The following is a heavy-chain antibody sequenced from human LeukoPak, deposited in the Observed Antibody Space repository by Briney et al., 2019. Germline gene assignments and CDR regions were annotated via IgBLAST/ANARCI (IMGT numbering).Heavy chain of an antibody. CDR1: GFIFSDYA. D-gene: IGHD2-2*01. CDR3: ARASRLRYCSSTSCPLDY. Sequence: GGSLRLSCAASGFIFSDYAMNWVRQSPGKGLEWVSYISSSSGTIYYADSVKGRFTISRDNAKNSLYLQMNSLRDDDTAVYYCARASRLRYCSSTSCPLDYWGQGTLVTVSS. V-gene: IGHV3-48*02. CDR2: ISSSSGTI. J-gene: IGHJ4*02.